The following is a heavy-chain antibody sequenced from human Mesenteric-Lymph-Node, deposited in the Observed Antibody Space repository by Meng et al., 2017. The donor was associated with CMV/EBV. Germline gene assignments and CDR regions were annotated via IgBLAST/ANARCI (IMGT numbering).Heavy chain of an antibody. CDR3: ARDEGSSGWYPV. CDR1: GVSISSSNW. J-gene: IGHJ4*02. D-gene: IGHD6-19*01. Sequence: SETLSPTCVVTGVSISSSNWWSWVRQPPGKWLEWIGELLESGITNYNPTLKSRVTISVDTSKNQFSLKLTSVTAADTTLYFCARDEGSSGWYPVWGQGTLVTVSS. CDR2: LLESGIT. V-gene: IGHV4-4*02.